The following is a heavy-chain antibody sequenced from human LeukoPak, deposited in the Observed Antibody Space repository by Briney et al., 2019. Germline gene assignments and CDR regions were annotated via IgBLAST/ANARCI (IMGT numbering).Heavy chain of an antibody. V-gene: IGHV7-4-1*02. D-gene: IGHD6-13*01. CDR2: INTNTGNP. CDR3: ARVRVGGIAAAGQEGDFDY. J-gene: IGHJ4*03. CDR1: GYTFTSYA. Sequence: ASVKVSCKASGYTFTSYAMNWVRQAPGQGLEWMGWINTNTGNPTYAQGFTGRFVFSLDTSVSTAYLQISSLKAEDTAVYYCARVRVGGIAAAGQEGDFDYWGKGTTVTVSS.